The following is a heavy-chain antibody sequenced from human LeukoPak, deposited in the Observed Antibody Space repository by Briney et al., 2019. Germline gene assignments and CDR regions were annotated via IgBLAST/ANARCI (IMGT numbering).Heavy chain of an antibody. J-gene: IGHJ4*02. CDR1: GFTFSSYD. CDR3: TRATAGFDY. Sequence: GSLRLSCAASGFTFSSYDMHWVRQTTGKGLEWVSGIGTAGATFYPGSVKGLFTISRENAKNSLYLQMNNLRAGDTAVYYCTRATAGFDYWGQGTLVTVSS. CDR2: IGTAGAT. V-gene: IGHV3-13*01.